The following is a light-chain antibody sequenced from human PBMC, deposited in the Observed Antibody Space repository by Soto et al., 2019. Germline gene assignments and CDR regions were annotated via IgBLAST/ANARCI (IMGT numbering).Light chain of an antibody. CDR2: DVT. V-gene: IGLV2-14*01. CDR1: SSDLDGYNY. Sequence: QSALTQPASVSGSPGQSIAISCTGTSSDLDGYNYVSWYQQHPDKAPKLIIYDVTNRPSGVSDRFSGSKSGNTASLTISGLQAEDEADYYCSSFTRISFTYVYGSGTKLTVL. J-gene: IGLJ1*01. CDR3: SSFTRISFTYV.